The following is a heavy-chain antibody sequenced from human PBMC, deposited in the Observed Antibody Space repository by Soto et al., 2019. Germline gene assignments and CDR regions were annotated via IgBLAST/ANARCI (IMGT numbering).Heavy chain of an antibody. CDR1: GGTFSSYA. Sequence: SVKVSCKASGGTFSSYAISWVRQAPGQGLEWMGGIIPIFGTANYAQKFQGRGTITADETTSTAYMELSSLRSEDTAVYYCAAEFGDHQIGFDYWAPGAMVTVSS. V-gene: IGHV1-69*13. CDR2: IIPIFGTA. CDR3: AAEFGDHQIGFDY. J-gene: IGHJ4*02. D-gene: IGHD3-10*01.